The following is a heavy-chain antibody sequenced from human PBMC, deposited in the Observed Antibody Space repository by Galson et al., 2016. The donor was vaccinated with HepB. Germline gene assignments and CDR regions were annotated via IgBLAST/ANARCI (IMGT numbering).Heavy chain of an antibody. J-gene: IGHJ3*02. D-gene: IGHD2-2*01. V-gene: IGHV3-7*01. CDR1: GFTFSIFA. CDR3: ARDSWDIVVVSPAMFTFDI. CDR2: IKQDGSEK. Sequence: SLRLSCAASGFTFSIFAMNWVRQAPGRGLEWVANIKQDGSEKYYLDSVKGRFTISRDNAKNSLSLQMNSLRVEDTAVYYCARDSWDIVVVSPAMFTFDIWGQGTMVTVSS.